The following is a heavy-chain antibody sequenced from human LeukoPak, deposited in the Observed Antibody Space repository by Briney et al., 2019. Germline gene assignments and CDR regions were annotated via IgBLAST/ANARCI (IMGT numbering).Heavy chain of an antibody. CDR2: IYYSGST. Sequence: SETLSLTCTVSGGSICNSSYYLGWLRQPPGKGLEWIGSIYYSGSTYYNPSLKSRVTVSVDTSKNQFSLKLSSVTAADTAVYYCARHYYDSSGYPIWGQGTMVTVSS. CDR3: ARHYYDSSGYPI. V-gene: IGHV4-39*01. D-gene: IGHD3-22*01. CDR1: GGSICNSSYY. J-gene: IGHJ3*02.